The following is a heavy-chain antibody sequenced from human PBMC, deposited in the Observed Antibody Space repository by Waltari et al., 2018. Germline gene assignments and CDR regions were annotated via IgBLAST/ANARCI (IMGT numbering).Heavy chain of an antibody. CDR1: GYTFTGYY. J-gene: IGHJ4*02. Sequence: QVQLVQSGAEVKKPGASVKVSCKASGYTFTGYYMHWVRQAPGQGLEWMGWINPNSGGTNDAQKFQGRVTMTRDTSISTAYMELSRLRSDDTAVYYCARAPIAAAGGDYWGQGTLVTVSS. V-gene: IGHV1-2*02. D-gene: IGHD6-13*01. CDR3: ARAPIAAAGGDY. CDR2: INPNSGGT.